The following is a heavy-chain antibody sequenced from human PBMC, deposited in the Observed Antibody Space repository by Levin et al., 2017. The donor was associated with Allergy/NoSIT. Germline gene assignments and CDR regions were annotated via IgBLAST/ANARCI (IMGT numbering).Heavy chain of an antibody. V-gene: IGHV4-30-2*01. Sequence: SETLSLTCAVSGGSISSGGYSWSWIRQPPGKGLEWIGNIYLSGGTNDNPSPKSRVTMSVDRSKNQFSLKLSYVTAADTAVYYGARVGGYSDGYYCDYWGPGTLVTVSS. D-gene: IGHD5-18*01. J-gene: IGHJ4*02. CDR3: ARVGGYSDGYYCDY. CDR1: GGSISSGGYS. CDR2: IYLSGGT.